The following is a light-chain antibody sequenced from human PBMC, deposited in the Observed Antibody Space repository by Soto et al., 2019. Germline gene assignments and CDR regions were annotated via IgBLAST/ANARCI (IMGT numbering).Light chain of an antibody. CDR2: AAS. V-gene: IGKV1-9*01. Sequence: DIQLPQSPSFLSASVGDRVTITCRASQGISSYLAWYQQKPGKAPKLLIYAASTLQSGVPSRFSGSGSGTEFTLTISSLQPEDFATYYCQQLNSYPWTCGQGTKVEIK. CDR3: QQLNSYPWT. CDR1: QGISSY. J-gene: IGKJ1*01.